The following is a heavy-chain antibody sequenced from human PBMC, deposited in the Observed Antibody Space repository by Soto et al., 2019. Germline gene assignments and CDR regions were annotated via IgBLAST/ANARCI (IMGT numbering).Heavy chain of an antibody. D-gene: IGHD2-21*02. J-gene: IGHJ5*01. CDR3: ARDHHGDFSSDS. CDR2: ISAYNGNT. CDR1: GYTFTSYG. V-gene: IGHV1-18*01. Sequence: QVQLVQSGAEVKKPGASVKVSCKASGYTFTSYGISWVRQAPGQGLEWMGGISAYNGNTNYAQKLQGRVTMTTDTSTSTAYMELRSRRSADTAVYCCARDHHGDFSSDSWGQGTLVTVSS.